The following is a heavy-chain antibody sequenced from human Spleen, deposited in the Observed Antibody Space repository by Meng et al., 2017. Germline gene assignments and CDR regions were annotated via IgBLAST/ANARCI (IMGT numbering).Heavy chain of an antibody. V-gene: IGHV1-8*03. CDR3: ASCTYYDILTGCFDAFDI. Sequence: ASVKVSCKASGYTFTSYDINWVRQATGQGLEWMGWMNPNSGNTGYAQKFQGRVTITRNTSISTAYIELSSLRSEDTAVYYCASCTYYDILTGCFDAFDIWGQGTMVTVSS. CDR1: GYTFTSYD. D-gene: IGHD3-9*01. CDR2: MNPNSGNT. J-gene: IGHJ3*02.